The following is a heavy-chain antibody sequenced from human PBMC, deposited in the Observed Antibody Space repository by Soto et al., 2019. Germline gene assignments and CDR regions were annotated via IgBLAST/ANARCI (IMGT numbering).Heavy chain of an antibody. V-gene: IGHV1-69*01. CDR3: ARGGDGYNSGAFY. CDR1: GGGNLRDYR. D-gene: IGHD2-21*01. Sequence: QVQLVQSGAEVKEPGSSVKVSCKASGGGNLRDYRTTWVRRAPGQGLEWMGGIIPKLGSANYAQNFQGRVTVTGDESTKSVYMEFGSLRSDDTPVYYGARGGDGYNSGAFYWGKGTPVPFSS. CDR2: IIPKLGSA. J-gene: IGHJ4*02.